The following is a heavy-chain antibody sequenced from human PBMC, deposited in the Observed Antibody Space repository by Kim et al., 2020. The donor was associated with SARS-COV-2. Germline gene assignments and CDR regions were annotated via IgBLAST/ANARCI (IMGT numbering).Heavy chain of an antibody. D-gene: IGHD1-1*01. CDR2: ISYSGNT. CDR3: AGSTCFYNWLDF. Sequence: SETLSLTCTVSGASISTTSDYWGWVRQSPGKGLEWVGSISYSGNTYYNSSLKTRLTISVDTSNNQFSLKLNSVTAADTAVYYCAGSTCFYNWLDFGVQGT. J-gene: IGHJ1*01. V-gene: IGHV4-39*01. CDR1: GASISTTSDY.